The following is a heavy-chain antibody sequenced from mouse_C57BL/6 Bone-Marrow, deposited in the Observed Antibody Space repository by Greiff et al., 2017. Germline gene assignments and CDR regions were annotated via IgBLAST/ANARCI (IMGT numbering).Heavy chain of an antibody. CDR1: GFTFSSYA. CDR2: ISDGGSYT. J-gene: IGHJ2*01. D-gene: IGHD4-1*01. V-gene: IGHV5-4*01. Sequence: EVQVVESGGGLVKPGGSLKLSCAASGFTFSSYAMSWVRQTPEKRLEWVATISDGGSYTYYPDNVQGRFTISRDNAKNNLYLQMSHLKSEDTALYYCAGTGHYFDYWGQGTTLTVSS. CDR3: AGTGHYFDY.